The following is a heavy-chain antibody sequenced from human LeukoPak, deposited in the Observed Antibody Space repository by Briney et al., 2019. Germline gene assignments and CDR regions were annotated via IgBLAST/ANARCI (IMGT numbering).Heavy chain of an antibody. CDR1: DDSISDYY. D-gene: IGHD3-16*01. V-gene: IGHV4-59*01. J-gene: IGHJ4*02. CDR2: FHNSGTS. CDR3: TRVAGWLIDY. Sequence: SETLSLTCTVSDDSISDYYRGWIRQPPGKGLEWIGYFHNSGTSTYNPSLKSRVTILADTSKNQFSLKLNSLTTADTAVYYCTRVAGWLIDYWGQGILVTVSS.